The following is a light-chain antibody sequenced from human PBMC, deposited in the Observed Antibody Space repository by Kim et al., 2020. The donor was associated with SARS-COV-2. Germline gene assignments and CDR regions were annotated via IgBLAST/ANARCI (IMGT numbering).Light chain of an antibody. J-gene: IGKJ2*01. Sequence: AIQMTQSPSSLCASVGDRVTITCRASQGIRNDLGWYQQKPGEAPKLLIYSVSNLQSGVPLRFSGGGSGTDFTLTINNLQPEDSATYYCLQDHSYPLTFGQGTKLEI. CDR1: QGIRND. V-gene: IGKV1-6*01. CDR2: SVS. CDR3: LQDHSYPLT.